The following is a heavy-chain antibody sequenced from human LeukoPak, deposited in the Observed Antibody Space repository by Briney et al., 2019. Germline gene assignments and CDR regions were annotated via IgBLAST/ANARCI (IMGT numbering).Heavy chain of an antibody. Sequence: GGSLRLSCAASGFTFSSYSMNWVRQAPGKGLEWVSYISSSSSNIYYADSVKGRFTISRDNAKNSLYLQMNTLRAADTAVYYFAKSSGYSSDDSFDIWSQRTIPTVPS. V-gene: IGHV3-48*01. D-gene: IGHD3-22*01. J-gene: IGHJ3*02. CDR1: GFTFSSYS. CDR3: AKSSGYSSDDSFDI. CDR2: ISSSSSNI.